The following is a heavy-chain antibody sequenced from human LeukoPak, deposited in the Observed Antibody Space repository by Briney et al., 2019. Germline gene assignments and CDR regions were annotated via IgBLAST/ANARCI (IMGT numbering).Heavy chain of an antibody. CDR1: GFTVSSKY. Sequence: GGSLRLACAASGFTVSSKYLTWVRQAPGKGLEWVSLIYANDNTNYADYVKGRFTIYRDISKNTMYLQMNSLRAEDTAVYYCVSYEQQLSDWFFDLWGRGTLVTVSS. J-gene: IGHJ2*01. D-gene: IGHD6-13*01. CDR2: IYANDNT. CDR3: VSYEQQLSDWFFDL. V-gene: IGHV3-53*01.